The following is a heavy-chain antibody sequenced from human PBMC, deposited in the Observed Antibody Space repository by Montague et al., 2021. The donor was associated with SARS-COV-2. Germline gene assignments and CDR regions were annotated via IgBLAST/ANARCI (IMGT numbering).Heavy chain of an antibody. J-gene: IGHJ4*02. V-gene: IGHV4-34*01. D-gene: IGHD3-22*01. Sequence: SETLSLTCAVYGGSFNDYTWSWIRQPPGKGLEWIGETTHGGNTNYSPSLKSRVTISADTSKNQFSLKLKSVTAADTANYYCARGHQGVAMIVVVMIGAEYYFDYWGQGSLVTVSS. CDR1: GGSFNDYT. CDR3: ARGHQGVAMIVVVMIGAEYYFDY. CDR2: TTHGGNT.